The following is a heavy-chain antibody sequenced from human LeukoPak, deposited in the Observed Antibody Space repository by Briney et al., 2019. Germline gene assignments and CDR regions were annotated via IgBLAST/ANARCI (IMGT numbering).Heavy chain of an antibody. CDR1: GFTVSSNY. V-gene: IGHV3-53*01. J-gene: IGHJ6*02. D-gene: IGHD1-26*01. CDR3: ARDSGSYFGYYYYGMDV. CDR2: IYSGGST. Sequence: GGSLRLSCAASGFTVSSNYMSWVRQAPGKGLEWVSVIYSGGSTYYADSVKGRLTISRDNSKNTLYLQMNSLRAEDTAVYYCARDSGSYFGYYYYGMDVWGQGTTVTVSS.